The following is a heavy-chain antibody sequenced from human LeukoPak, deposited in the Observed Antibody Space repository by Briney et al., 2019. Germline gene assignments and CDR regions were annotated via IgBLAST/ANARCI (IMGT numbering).Heavy chain of an antibody. CDR3: AMAGGSGTYYVDY. CDR1: GGSINSYY. D-gene: IGHD3-10*01. J-gene: IGHJ4*02. V-gene: IGHV4-59*01. CDR2: IYYSGSI. Sequence: SESLSLTCTVSGGSINSYYWSWIRQPPGKGLEWIGYIYYSGSINYNPSLKSRVTISLDTSKNQFSLKLSSVTAADTAVYYCAMAGGSGTYYVDYWGQGTLVTVSS.